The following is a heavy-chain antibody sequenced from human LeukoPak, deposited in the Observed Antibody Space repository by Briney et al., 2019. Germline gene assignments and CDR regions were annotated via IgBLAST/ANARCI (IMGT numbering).Heavy chain of an antibody. CDR1: GGSISSSSYY. CDR3: ARDEASSLYYFDY. V-gene: IGHV4-39*07. CDR2: IYYSGST. D-gene: IGHD2-2*01. Sequence: KSSETLSLTCTVSGGSISSSSYYWGWIRQPPGKGLEWIGSIYYSGSTYYNPSLKSRVTISVDTSKNQFSLKLSSVTAADTAVYYCARDEASSLYYFDYWGQGTLVTVSS. J-gene: IGHJ4*02.